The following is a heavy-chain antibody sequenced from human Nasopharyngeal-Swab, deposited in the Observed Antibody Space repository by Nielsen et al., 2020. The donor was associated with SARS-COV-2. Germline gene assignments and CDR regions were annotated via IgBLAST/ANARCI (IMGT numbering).Heavy chain of an antibody. J-gene: IGHJ5*02. CDR2: INTNTGNP. CDR3: ARDGLSLQYSSGWYGWFDP. V-gene: IGHV7-4-1*02. D-gene: IGHD6-19*01. Sequence: ASVKVSCNASGYTFTSYDMIWVRQAPGQGLEWMVWINTNTGNPTYAQGFTGRFVFSLDTSVSTAYQQISSLKAEDTAVYYCARDGLSLQYSSGWYGWFDPWGQGTLVTVSS. CDR1: GYTFTSYD.